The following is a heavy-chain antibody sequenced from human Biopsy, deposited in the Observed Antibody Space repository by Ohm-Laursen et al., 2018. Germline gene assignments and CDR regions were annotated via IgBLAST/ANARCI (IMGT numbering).Heavy chain of an antibody. CDR3: ARFPDFWSGYYVDS. Sequence: GSLRLSCSASGFTFSDYYMSWIRQAPGKGLKWISYLSSRGSNIYYADSVKGRFTVSRDNANNSLFLQMNSLRAEDTAVYYCARFPDFWSGYYVDSWGQGTLVTVSS. V-gene: IGHV3-11*01. CDR1: GFTFSDYY. J-gene: IGHJ4*02. CDR2: LSSRGSNI. D-gene: IGHD3-3*01.